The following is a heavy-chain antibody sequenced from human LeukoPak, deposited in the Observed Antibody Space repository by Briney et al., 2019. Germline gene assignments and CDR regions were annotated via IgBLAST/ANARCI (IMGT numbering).Heavy chain of an antibody. J-gene: IGHJ4*02. CDR2: IYYSGST. Sequence: SETLSLTCTVSGGSISSSSYYWGWIRQPPGKGLEWIGSIYYSGSTYYNPSLKSRVTISVDTSKNQFSLKLSSVTAADTAVYYCARQKNQAYFDYWGQGTLVTVSS. CDR3: ARQKNQAYFDY. V-gene: IGHV4-39*01. D-gene: IGHD1-14*01. CDR1: GGSISSSSYY.